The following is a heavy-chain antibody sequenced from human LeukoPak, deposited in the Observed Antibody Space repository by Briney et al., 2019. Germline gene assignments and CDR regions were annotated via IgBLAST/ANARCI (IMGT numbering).Heavy chain of an antibody. CDR3: ASGGQWGVAATYFDY. D-gene: IGHD5-12*01. CDR1: GYTFTGYY. CDR2: INPNSGDT. Sequence: ASVKVSCKASGYTFTGYYVHWVRQAPGQGLEWMGWINPNSGDTKHAQKFLGRVIMTRDTSITTAYMELSSLRSDDTAVYYCASGGQWGVAATYFDYWGQGTLVTVSS. V-gene: IGHV1-2*02. J-gene: IGHJ4*02.